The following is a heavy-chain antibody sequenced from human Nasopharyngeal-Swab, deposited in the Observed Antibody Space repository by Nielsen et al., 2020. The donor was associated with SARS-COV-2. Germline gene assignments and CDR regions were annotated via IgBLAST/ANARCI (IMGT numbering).Heavy chain of an antibody. J-gene: IGHJ5*02. CDR2: ISSSSSYI. D-gene: IGHD6-19*01. Sequence: GESLKISCAASGFTFSSYSMNWVRQAPGKGLEWVSSISSSSSYIYYADSVKGRFTISGDNAKNSLYLQMNSLRAEDTAVYYCARDGYSSGWYGGWFDPWGQGTLVTVSS. V-gene: IGHV3-21*01. CDR3: ARDGYSSGWYGGWFDP. CDR1: GFTFSSYS.